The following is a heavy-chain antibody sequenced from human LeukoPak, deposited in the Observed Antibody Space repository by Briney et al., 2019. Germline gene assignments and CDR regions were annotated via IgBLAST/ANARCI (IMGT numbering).Heavy chain of an antibody. Sequence: ASVKVSCKASGYTFTGYYMRWVRQAPGQGLEWMGWINPNSGGTNYAQKFQGRVTMTRDTSISTAYMELSRLRSDDTAVYYCARIVDTAMARTDYWGQGTLVTVSS. V-gene: IGHV1-2*02. CDR1: GYTFTGYY. CDR3: ARIVDTAMARTDY. CDR2: INPNSGGT. D-gene: IGHD5-18*01. J-gene: IGHJ4*02.